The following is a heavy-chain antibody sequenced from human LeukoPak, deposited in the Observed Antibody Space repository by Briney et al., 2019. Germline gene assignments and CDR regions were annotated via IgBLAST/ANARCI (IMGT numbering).Heavy chain of an antibody. J-gene: IGHJ5*02. D-gene: IGHD2-15*01. CDR1: GYTFTSYY. CDR3: ARVRCSGGSCFASHIPSWFDP. CDR2: INPSGGSR. Sequence: ASVKVSCKASGYTFTSYYMHWVRQAPGQGLEWMGIINPSGGSRSYAQKFQGRVTITADKSTSTAYMELSSLRSEDTAVYYCARVRCSGGSCFASHIPSWFDPWGQGTLVTVSS. V-gene: IGHV1-46*01.